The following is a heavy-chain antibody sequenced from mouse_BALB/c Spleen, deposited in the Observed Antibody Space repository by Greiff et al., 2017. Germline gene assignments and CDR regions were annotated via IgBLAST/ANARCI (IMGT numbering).Heavy chain of an antibody. CDR2: ISSGSSTI. CDR3: ARWGNYGYFDY. J-gene: IGHJ2*01. D-gene: IGHD2-1*01. CDR1: GFTFSSFG. Sequence: EVMLVESGGGLVQPGGSRKLSCAASGFTFSSFGMHWVRQAPEKGLEWVAYISSGSSTIYYADTVKGRFTISRDNPKNTLFLQMTSLRSEDTAMYYCARWGNYGYFDYWGQGTTLTVSS. V-gene: IGHV5-17*02.